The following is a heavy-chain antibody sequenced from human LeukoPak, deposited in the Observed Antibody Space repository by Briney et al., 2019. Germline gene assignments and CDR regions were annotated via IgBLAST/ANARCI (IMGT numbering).Heavy chain of an antibody. J-gene: IGHJ6*02. CDR2: IYYSGST. Sequence: PSQTLSLTCTVSGGSISSGGYYWSWIRQHPGKGLEWIGYIYYSGSTYYNPSLKSRVTISVDTSKNQFSLKLSSVTAADTAVYYCARGGSGSYSPAYLQPPIYYYGMDVWGQGTTVTVSS. CDR3: ARGGSGSYSPAYLQPPIYYYGMDV. D-gene: IGHD3-10*01. CDR1: GGSISSGGYY. V-gene: IGHV4-31*03.